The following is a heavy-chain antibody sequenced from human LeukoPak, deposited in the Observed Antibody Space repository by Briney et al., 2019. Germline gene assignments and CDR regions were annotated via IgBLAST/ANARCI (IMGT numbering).Heavy chain of an antibody. D-gene: IGHD1-26*01. CDR1: GFSLSTSGMC. CDR3: ARISMSGSYAGANDY. V-gene: IGHV2-70*11. CDR2: IDWDDDK. J-gene: IGHJ4*02. Sequence: SGPTLVNPTQTLTLTCTFSGFSLSTSGMCVSWIRQPPGKALEWLARIDWDDDKYYSTSLKTRLTISKDTSKNQVVLTMTKMDPVDTAMYYCARISMSGSYAGANDYWGQGTLVTVSS.